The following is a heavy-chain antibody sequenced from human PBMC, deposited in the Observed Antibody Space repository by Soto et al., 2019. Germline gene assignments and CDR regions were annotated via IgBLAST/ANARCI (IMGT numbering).Heavy chain of an antibody. CDR3: AKVVPAAPGY. CDR2: ISGSGGST. V-gene: IGHV3-23*01. J-gene: IGHJ4*02. D-gene: IGHD2-2*01. Sequence: PGGSLRLSCAASGFTFSSYAMSWFRQAPGKGLEWVSAISGSGGSTYYADSVKVRFTISRDNSKNTLYLQMNRLRAEDTAVYYCAKVVPAAPGYWGQGTLVTVSS. CDR1: GFTFSSYA.